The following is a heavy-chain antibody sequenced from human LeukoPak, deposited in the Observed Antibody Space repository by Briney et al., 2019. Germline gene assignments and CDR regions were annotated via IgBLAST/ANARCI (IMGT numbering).Heavy chain of an antibody. J-gene: IGHJ4*02. D-gene: IGHD6-25*01. Sequence: SVKVSCKASGGTFSSYAISWVRQAPGQGLEWMGGIIPIFGTANYAQKFQGRVTITADESTSTAYMELSSLRSEDTAVYYCARDRGTEVGGKYFDYWGQGTLVTVSS. CDR3: ARDRGTEVGGKYFDY. CDR1: GGTFSSYA. V-gene: IGHV1-69*13. CDR2: IIPIFGTA.